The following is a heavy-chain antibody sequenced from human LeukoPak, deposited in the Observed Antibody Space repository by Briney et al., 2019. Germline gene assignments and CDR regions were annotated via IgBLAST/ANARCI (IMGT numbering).Heavy chain of an antibody. V-gene: IGHV3-21*01. Sequence: KTGGSLRLSCAASGCTFSSYSMNWVRQAPGKGLEWVSSISSSSSYIYYADSVKGRFTISRDNAKNSLYLQMNSLRAEDTAVYYCARDQDRGYYGMDVWGQGTLVTVSS. J-gene: IGHJ6*02. CDR2: ISSSSSYI. CDR3: ARDQDRGYYGMDV. CDR1: GCTFSSYS.